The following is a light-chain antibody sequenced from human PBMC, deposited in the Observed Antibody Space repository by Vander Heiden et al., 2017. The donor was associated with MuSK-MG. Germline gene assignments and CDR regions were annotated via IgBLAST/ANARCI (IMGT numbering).Light chain of an antibody. V-gene: IGKV1-8*01. CDR1: QGISSY. Sequence: AMRMTQSPSSFSPSTGDRVTIPCRPSQGISSYLAWYQQKPGKAPKLLIYAASTVQSGVPSRFSGSGAGTDFTLTISYLQSEDFATYYWQQYDSYPLTVGGGTKVEIK. CDR2: AAS. J-gene: IGKJ4*01. CDR3: QQYDSYPLT.